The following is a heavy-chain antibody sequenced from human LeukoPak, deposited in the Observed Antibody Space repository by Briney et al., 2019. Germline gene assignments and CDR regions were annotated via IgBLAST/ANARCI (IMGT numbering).Heavy chain of an antibody. Sequence: SSVKVSCKASGGTFSNYAISWVRQAPGQGLEWMGRIIPIFGTTNYAQKFQGRVTITTDESTSTAYMELSSLRSEDTAVYYCARGGEANYYDTSGYYLYYYRGQGTLVTVSS. V-gene: IGHV1-69*05. CDR2: IIPIFGTT. D-gene: IGHD3-22*01. CDR3: ARGGEANYYDTSGYYLYYY. J-gene: IGHJ4*02. CDR1: GGTFSNYA.